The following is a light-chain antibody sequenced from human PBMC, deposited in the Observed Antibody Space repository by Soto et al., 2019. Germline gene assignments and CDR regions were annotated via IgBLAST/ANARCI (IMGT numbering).Light chain of an antibody. CDR1: SSDVGSYNL. V-gene: IGLV2-23*01. CDR3: CSYAGSNTLL. Sequence: QSALTQPASVSGSPGQPITISCTGTSSDVGSYNLVSWYQQHPGKAPKLMIYEDSKRPSGVSDRFSGSKSGNTASLTISGLQAEDEADYYCCSYAGSNTLLFGGGTKLTVL. J-gene: IGLJ2*01. CDR2: EDS.